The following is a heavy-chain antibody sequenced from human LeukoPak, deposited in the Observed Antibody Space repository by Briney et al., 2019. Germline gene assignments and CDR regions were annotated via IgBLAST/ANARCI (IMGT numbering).Heavy chain of an antibody. CDR3: AKSLRNTVNDFDY. D-gene: IGHD4-17*01. CDR1: GFTFSSYA. Sequence: GGSLRLSCAASGFTFSSYAMSWVRQAPGKGLEWVSTIRGSGDGTYYADSVKGRFTISRDDSKNTLYLQMNSLRGDDTAVYYCAKSLRNTVNDFDYWGQGTLVTVSS. CDR2: IRGSGDGT. J-gene: IGHJ4*02. V-gene: IGHV3-23*01.